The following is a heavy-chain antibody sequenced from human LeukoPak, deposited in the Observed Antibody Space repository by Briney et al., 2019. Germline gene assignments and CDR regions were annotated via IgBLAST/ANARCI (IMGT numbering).Heavy chain of an antibody. J-gene: IGHJ4*02. Sequence: GGSLRLSCAASGFTFSSYAMSWVRQAPGKGLEWVSAINGSGGSTYYADSVKGRFTISRDNSKNTLYLQMNSLRAEDTAVYYCAKDPVGAYYFDYWGQGTLVTVSS. D-gene: IGHD1-26*01. V-gene: IGHV3-23*01. CDR2: INGSGGST. CDR3: AKDPVGAYYFDY. CDR1: GFTFSSYA.